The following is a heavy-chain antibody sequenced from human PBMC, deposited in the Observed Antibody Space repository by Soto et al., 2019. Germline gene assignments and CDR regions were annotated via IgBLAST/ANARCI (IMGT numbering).Heavy chain of an antibody. CDR3: VTDSSRGDY. V-gene: IGHV3-7*01. J-gene: IGHJ4*02. CDR1: GFTFSKYW. Sequence: EVQLVESGGGLAQPGGSLRLSCAASGFTFSKYWMHWVRQAPGKGLEWVANIKENGREMYYVDSVKGRFTISRDNAKNSLYLQMNSLRAEDTAVHYCVTDSSRGDYWGQGTLVTVSS. CDR2: IKENGREM.